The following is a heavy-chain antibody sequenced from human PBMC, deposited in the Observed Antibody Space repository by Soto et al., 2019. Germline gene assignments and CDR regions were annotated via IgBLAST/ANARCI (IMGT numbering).Heavy chain of an antibody. Sequence: GASVKVSCKASGYTFTSHWMHWVRQVPGQGLEWMGGINPYNGNTSYAQKLQGRVTMTTDTSTSTAYMELRSLRSDDTAVYYCARQSHDILTGYSYFDYWGQGTLVTVSS. CDR3: ARQSHDILTGYSYFDY. CDR2: INPYNGNT. V-gene: IGHV1-18*04. J-gene: IGHJ4*02. D-gene: IGHD3-9*01. CDR1: GYTFTSHW.